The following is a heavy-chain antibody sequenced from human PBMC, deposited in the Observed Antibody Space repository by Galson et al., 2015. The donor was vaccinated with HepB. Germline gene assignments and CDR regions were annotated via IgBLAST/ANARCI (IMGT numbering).Heavy chain of an antibody. CDR3: ASNYDILTGYPRDY. J-gene: IGHJ4*02. CDR2: ISSSGSTI. V-gene: IGHV3-48*03. D-gene: IGHD3-9*01. Sequence: SLRLSCAASGFTFSSYEMNWVRQAPGKGLEWVSYISSSGSTIYYADSVKGRFTISRDNAKNSLYLQMNSLRAEDTAVYYCASNYDILTGYPRDYWGQGTLVTVSS. CDR1: GFTFSSYE.